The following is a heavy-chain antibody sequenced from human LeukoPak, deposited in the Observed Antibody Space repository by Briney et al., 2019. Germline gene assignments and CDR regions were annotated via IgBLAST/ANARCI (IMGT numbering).Heavy chain of an antibody. J-gene: IGHJ6*02. CDR3: ARHTVTTERGYYYGMDV. CDR1: GASIRSGDYY. CDR2: IYDSGST. Sequence: SQTLSLTCTVSGASIRSGDYYWSWIRQPPGKGLEWIGYIYDSGSTYYNPSLKSRVTISVDTSKNQFSLKLSSVTAADTAVYYCARHTVTTERGYYYGMDVWGQGTTVTVSS. D-gene: IGHD4-11*01. V-gene: IGHV4-30-4*01.